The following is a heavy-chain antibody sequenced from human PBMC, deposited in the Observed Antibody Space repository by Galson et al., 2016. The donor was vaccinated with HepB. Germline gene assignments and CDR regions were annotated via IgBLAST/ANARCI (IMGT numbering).Heavy chain of an antibody. V-gene: IGHV3-23*01. D-gene: IGHD3-9*01. CDR2: ISHSGDGA. J-gene: IGHJ4*02. CDR1: GFTFSTYA. Sequence: SLRLSCAASGFTFSTYAMTWVRQAPGKGLEWVSSISHSGDGAYHSDSVKGRFTISRDNSKKTLFLQMNSLRADDTAVNYCAKGDIMYGYSSFDYWGQGTLGSVSS. CDR3: AKGDIMYGYSSFDY.